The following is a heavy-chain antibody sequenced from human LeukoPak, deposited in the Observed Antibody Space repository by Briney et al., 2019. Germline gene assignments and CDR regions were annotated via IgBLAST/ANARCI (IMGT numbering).Heavy chain of an antibody. CDR3: TRVSRGYCSSTSCYGIGIDY. CDR2: IRSKAYGGTT. CDR1: GFTFGDYA. Sequence: GGSLRLSCTASGFTFGDYAMSWVRQAPGKGLEWVGFIRSKAYGGTTEYAASVKGRFTISRDDSKSIAYLQMNSLKTEDTAVYYCTRVSRGYCSSTSCYGIGIDYWGQGTLVTVSS. J-gene: IGHJ4*02. V-gene: IGHV3-49*04. D-gene: IGHD2-2*01.